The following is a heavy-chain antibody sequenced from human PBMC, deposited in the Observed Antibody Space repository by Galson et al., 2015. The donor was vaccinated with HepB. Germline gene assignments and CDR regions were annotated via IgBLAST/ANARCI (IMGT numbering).Heavy chain of an antibody. Sequence: SVKVSCKASGYTFTSYAMHWVRQAPGQRLEWMGWINAGNGNTKYSQKFQGRVTITRDTSASTAYMELSSLRSEDTAVYYCASGDLWFGEYDWFDPWGQGTLVTVSS. CDR2: INAGNGNT. CDR1: GYTFTSYA. V-gene: IGHV1-3*01. CDR3: ASGDLWFGEYDWFDP. J-gene: IGHJ5*02. D-gene: IGHD3-10*01.